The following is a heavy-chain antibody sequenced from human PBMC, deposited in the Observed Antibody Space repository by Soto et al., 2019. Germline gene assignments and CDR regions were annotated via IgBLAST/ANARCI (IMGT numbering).Heavy chain of an antibody. J-gene: IGHJ6*03. Sequence: GASLKVSCKASGYTFTSYDINWVRQATGQGLEWMGWMNPNSGNTGYAQKFQGRVTMTRNTSISTAYMELSSLRSEDTAVYYCARTGTRSITMVRGARYHYYYMDVWGKGTTVTVSS. CDR1: GYTFTSYD. CDR3: ARTGTRSITMVRGARYHYYYMDV. D-gene: IGHD3-10*01. CDR2: MNPNSGNT. V-gene: IGHV1-8*01.